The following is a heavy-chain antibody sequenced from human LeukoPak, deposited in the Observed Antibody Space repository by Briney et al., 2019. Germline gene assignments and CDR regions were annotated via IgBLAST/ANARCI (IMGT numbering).Heavy chain of an antibody. CDR2: IIPIFGST. Sequence: ASVKVSCKASGGTFSSYAISWVRQAPGQGLEWMGVIIPIFGSTNDAQKFQGRVTITADESTSTAYMEVSSLRSEDTAVYYCARSATPIHYYDSSGYQYYFDYWGQGTLVTVSS. V-gene: IGHV1-69*13. J-gene: IGHJ4*02. CDR1: GGTFSSYA. CDR3: ARSATPIHYYDSSGYQYYFDY. D-gene: IGHD3-22*01.